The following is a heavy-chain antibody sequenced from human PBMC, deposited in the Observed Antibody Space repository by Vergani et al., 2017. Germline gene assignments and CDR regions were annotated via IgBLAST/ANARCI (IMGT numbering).Heavy chain of an antibody. J-gene: IGHJ6*02. Sequence: QMQLVQSGPEVKKPGTSVKVSCKASGFTFTSSAVQWVRQARGQRLEWIGWIVVGSGNTNYAQKFQERVTITRDRSTNTAYMELSSLRSEDTAVYYCAAERNVDVWGGYSHYGMDVWGQGTTVTVSS. CDR2: IVVGSGNT. CDR1: GFTFTSSA. V-gene: IGHV1-58*01. D-gene: IGHD3-3*01. CDR3: AAERNVDVWGGYSHYGMDV.